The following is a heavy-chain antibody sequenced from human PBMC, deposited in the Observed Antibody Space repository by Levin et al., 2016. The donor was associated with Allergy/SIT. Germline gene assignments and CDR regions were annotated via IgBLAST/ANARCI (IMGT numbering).Heavy chain of an antibody. J-gene: IGHJ4*02. V-gene: IGHV3-23*01. CDR1: GFTFSSYA. CDR3: AKSKGSDYYFNFDY. D-gene: IGHD3-3*01. CDR2: ISGSGGST. Sequence: GGSLRLSCAASGFTFSSYAMSWVRQAPGKGLEWVSGISGSGGSTYYADSVKGRFTISRDNSKNTLYLQMNSLRAEDTAVYYCAKSKGSDYYFNFDYWGQGTLVTVSS.